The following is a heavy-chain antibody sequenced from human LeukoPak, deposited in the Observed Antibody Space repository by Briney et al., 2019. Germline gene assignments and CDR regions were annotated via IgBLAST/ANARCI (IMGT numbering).Heavy chain of an antibody. V-gene: IGHV3-13*04. CDR1: GFSFSSYD. J-gene: IGHJ6*02. Sequence: GGSLRLSCAASGFSFSSYDMQWVRQITGKGLEWVSTIDTAGDTFYLDSVKGRFTISRESAKSSLYLEMNSLRAGDTAIYYCARKLWGHGTDVWGQGTTVTVSS. D-gene: IGHD3-10*01. CDR3: ARKLWGHGTDV. CDR2: IDTAGDT.